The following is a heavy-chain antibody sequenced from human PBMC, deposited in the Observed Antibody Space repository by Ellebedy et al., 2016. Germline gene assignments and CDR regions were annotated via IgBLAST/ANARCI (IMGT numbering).Heavy chain of an antibody. CDR1: GFTFSSYA. D-gene: IGHD3-10*01. CDR3: AKVGESGDYFDY. J-gene: IGHJ4*02. Sequence: GGSLRLSCAASGFTFSSYAMSWVRQAPGKGLEWVSAISGSGGSTYYADSVKGRFTISRDNSKNTLYLQMNSLGAEDTAVYYCAKVGESGDYFDYWGQGTLVTVSS. V-gene: IGHV3-23*01. CDR2: ISGSGGST.